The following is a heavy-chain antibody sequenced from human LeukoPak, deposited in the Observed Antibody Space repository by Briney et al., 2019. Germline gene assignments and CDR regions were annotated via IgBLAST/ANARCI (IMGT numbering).Heavy chain of an antibody. Sequence: PGGSLRLSCAASGFTFSSYWMSWVRQAPGKGLEWVANIKRDGSEKYYVDSVKGRFTISRDNAKNSLYLQMNSLRAEDTAVYYCARAYYDILTGYSDAFDIWGQGTMVTVSS. V-gene: IGHV3-7*03. CDR3: ARAYYDILTGYSDAFDI. D-gene: IGHD3-9*01. J-gene: IGHJ3*02. CDR2: IKRDGSEK. CDR1: GFTFSSYW.